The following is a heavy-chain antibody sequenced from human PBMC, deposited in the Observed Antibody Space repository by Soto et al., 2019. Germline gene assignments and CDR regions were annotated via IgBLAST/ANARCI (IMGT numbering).Heavy chain of an antibody. CDR3: ARPGGAAADWFDP. Sequence: PSETLSLTCTVSGGSISSSSYYWGWIRQPPGKGLEWIGSIYYSGSTYYNPSLKSRVTISVDTSKNQFSLKLSSVTAADTAVYYCARPGGAAADWFDPWGQGTLVTV. V-gene: IGHV4-39*01. D-gene: IGHD6-13*01. J-gene: IGHJ5*02. CDR1: GGSISSSSYY. CDR2: IYYSGST.